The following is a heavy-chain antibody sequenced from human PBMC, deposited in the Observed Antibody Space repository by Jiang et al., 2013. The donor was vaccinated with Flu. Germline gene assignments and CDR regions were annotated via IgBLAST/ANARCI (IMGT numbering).Heavy chain of an antibody. J-gene: IGHJ4*02. CDR3: ARRAVAGTWRYLDY. Sequence: PGLVKPSETLSLTCTVSGGSISSSSYYWGWIRQPPGKGLEWIGSIYYSGSTYYNPSLKSRVTISVDTSKNQFSLKLSSVTAADTAVYYCARRAVAGTWRYLDYWGQGTLVTVSS. V-gene: IGHV4-39*01. CDR2: IYYSGST. CDR1: GGSISSSSYY. D-gene: IGHD6-19*01.